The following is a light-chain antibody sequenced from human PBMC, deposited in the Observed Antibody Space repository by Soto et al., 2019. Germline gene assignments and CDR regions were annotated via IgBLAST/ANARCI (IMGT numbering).Light chain of an antibody. CDR2: DVT. CDR1: STDVGGYNY. CDR3: ISYTSSDTYV. J-gene: IGLJ1*01. Sequence: QSALTQPASVSGSPGQSMTISCTGTSTDVGGYNYVSWYQQHPGKAPKLMIYDVTSRPSGVSNRFSGSKSGNTASLIISGLQAEDEADYYCISYTSSDTYVFGTGTKLTVL. V-gene: IGLV2-14*01.